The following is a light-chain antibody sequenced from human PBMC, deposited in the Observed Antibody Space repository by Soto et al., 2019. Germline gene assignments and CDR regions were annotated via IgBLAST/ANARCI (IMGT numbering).Light chain of an antibody. CDR2: GDT. Sequence: QSVLTQPPSVSGAPGQRVTISCTGSSSNIGAGYDVHWYQQLPGTAPKLLVSGDTNRPSGVPDRFSGSKSGTSASLAITGLRAEDEADYYCQSFDSSLSGWVFGGGTQLTV. CDR3: QSFDSSLSGWV. CDR1: SSNIGAGYD. J-gene: IGLJ3*02. V-gene: IGLV1-40*01.